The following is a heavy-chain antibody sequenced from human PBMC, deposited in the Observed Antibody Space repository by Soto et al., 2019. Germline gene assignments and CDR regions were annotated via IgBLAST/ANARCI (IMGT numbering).Heavy chain of an antibody. CDR1: GGSVSNKTYY. J-gene: IGHJ4*02. CDR3: ARTTAVPNTLRSRYFFDY. V-gene: IGHV4-61*01. CDR2: VYYSGTT. Sequence: SETLSLTCSVSGGSVSNKTYYWSWIRHPPGKRLEWIGYVYYSGTTNYNPSLKSRVTISVDLSKNQFSLRLSSVTTADTALYYCARTTAVPNTLRSRYFFDYWGQGTLVTVSS. D-gene: IGHD4-17*01.